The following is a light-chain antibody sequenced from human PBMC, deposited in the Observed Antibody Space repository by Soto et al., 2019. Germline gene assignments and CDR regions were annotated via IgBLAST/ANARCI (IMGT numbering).Light chain of an antibody. CDR3: SSYAGSNREV. Sequence: SARKQLVSASGAEGQAGSITSPENSRDVGGDNYVSWYQQHPGKAPKLMIYEVSKPPSGVPDRFSGSKSGNTASLTVSGLQAEDEADYYCSSYAGSNREVFRTGTKVTV. V-gene: IGLV2-8*01. CDR1: SRDVGGDNY. J-gene: IGLJ1*01. CDR2: EVS.